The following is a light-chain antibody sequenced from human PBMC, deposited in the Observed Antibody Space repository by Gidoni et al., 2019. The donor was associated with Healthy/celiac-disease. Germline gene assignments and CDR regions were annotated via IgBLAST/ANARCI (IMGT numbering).Light chain of an antibody. Sequence: QSVLTQPPSVSGAPGQRVTISCTGSSSNIGAGYDVHWYQQLPGTAPKLLIYGNSNRPSGVPDRFSGSKSGTSASLAITGLQAEDEADYYCQSYDSSLSAAVYVFGTGTKVTVL. CDR1: SSNIGAGYD. CDR2: GNS. J-gene: IGLJ1*01. V-gene: IGLV1-40*01. CDR3: QSYDSSLSAAVYV.